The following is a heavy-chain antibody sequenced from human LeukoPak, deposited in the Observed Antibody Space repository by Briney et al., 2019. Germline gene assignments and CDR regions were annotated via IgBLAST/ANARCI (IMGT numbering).Heavy chain of an antibody. D-gene: IGHD3-22*01. V-gene: IGHV3-23*01. CDR3: AKDMAYYDSSGPLPY. Sequence: GGSLRLSCAASGFTFSGYAMSWVRQAPGKGLEWVSAISGSGGSTYYADSVKGRFTISRDNSKNTLYLQMNSLRAEDTAVYYCAKDMAYYDSSGPLPYWGQGTLVTVSS. J-gene: IGHJ4*02. CDR1: GFTFSGYA. CDR2: ISGSGGST.